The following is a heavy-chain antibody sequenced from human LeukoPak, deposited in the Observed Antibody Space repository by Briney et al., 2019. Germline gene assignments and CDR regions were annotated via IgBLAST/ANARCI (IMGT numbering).Heavy chain of an antibody. CDR3: ARVSSSWYQDWYFDL. Sequence: PSETLSLTCTVSGGSISSSTYYWGWIRQPPGKGLEWIGSMSYSGTTYYNPSLKSRVSISVDTSKNQFSLKLSSVTAADTAVYYCARVSSSWYQDWYFDLWGRGTLVTVSS. V-gene: IGHV4-39*07. CDR2: MSYSGTT. D-gene: IGHD6-13*01. CDR1: GGSISSSTYY. J-gene: IGHJ2*01.